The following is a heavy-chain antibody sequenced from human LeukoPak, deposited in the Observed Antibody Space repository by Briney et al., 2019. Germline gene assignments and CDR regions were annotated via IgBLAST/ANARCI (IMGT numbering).Heavy chain of an antibody. Sequence: ASVKVSCKASGYTFTSYGISWVGQAPGQGVEWMGWISAYNGNTNYAQKLQGRVTMTTDTSTTTAYLELRSLRSDDTAVYYCARYDSTLGWFDPWGQGTLVTVSS. J-gene: IGHJ5*02. CDR3: ARYDSTLGWFDP. D-gene: IGHD3-22*01. CDR2: ISAYNGNT. CDR1: GYTFTSYG. V-gene: IGHV1-18*01.